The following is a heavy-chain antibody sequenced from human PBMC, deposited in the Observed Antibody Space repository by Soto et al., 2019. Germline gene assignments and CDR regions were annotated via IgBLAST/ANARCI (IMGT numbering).Heavy chain of an antibody. CDR3: ARERTMAFDY. D-gene: IGHD2-2*01. V-gene: IGHV4-31*03. CDR1: GGSISGGDCY. J-gene: IGHJ4*02. CDR2: TYYSGST. Sequence: QVRLQESGPGLVKPSQTLSLTCTFSGGSISGGDCYWSWIRNHPGKALEWLGYTYYSGSTYYNPSLTSRDTITVDPSKNQCSLKLSSVTAAGTAVYYCARERTMAFDYWGQGTLVTVSS.